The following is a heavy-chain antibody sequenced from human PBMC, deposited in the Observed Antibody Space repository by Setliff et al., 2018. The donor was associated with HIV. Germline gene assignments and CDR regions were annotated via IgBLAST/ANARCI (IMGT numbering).Heavy chain of an antibody. D-gene: IGHD1-26*01. CDR1: GFTFSTYA. CDR2: INTGHSST. Sequence: SLRLSCAASGFTFSTYAMNWVRQAPGKGLEWVSVINTGHSSTYYADSVKGRFTVSRDNSKNMLYLQMNSLRAEDTAVYYCTSRSLLVGGREYWGQGTLVTV. V-gene: IGHV3-23*03. CDR3: TSRSLLVGGREY. J-gene: IGHJ4*02.